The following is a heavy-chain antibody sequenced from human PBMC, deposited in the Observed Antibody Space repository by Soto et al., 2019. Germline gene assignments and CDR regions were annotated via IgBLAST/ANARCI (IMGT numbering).Heavy chain of an antibody. CDR3: ASRGGSDYDGDFDY. Sequence: QVQLVQSGAEVKKPGSSVKVSCKASGGTFSSYAISWVRQAPGQGLEWMGGIIPIFGTANYAQKFQGRVTINADESASIAYMELSRLRSEDTAVYYCASRGGSDYDGDFDYWGQGTLVTVSS. J-gene: IGHJ4*02. V-gene: IGHV1-69*01. D-gene: IGHD5-12*01. CDR1: GGTFSSYA. CDR2: IIPIFGTA.